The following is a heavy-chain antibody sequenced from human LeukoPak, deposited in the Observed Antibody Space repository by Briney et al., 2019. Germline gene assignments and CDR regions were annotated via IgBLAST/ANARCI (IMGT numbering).Heavy chain of an antibody. D-gene: IGHD1-1*01. CDR1: GGSFSGYY. CDR3: ASPTTV. CDR2: INHSGST. Sequence: PSETLSLTCAVYGGSFSGYYWSWIRQPPGKGLEWIGEINHSGSTNYNPSLKSRVTISVDASKTQFSLKLRSVTAADTAVYYCASPTTVWGQGTRVTVSS. J-gene: IGHJ4*02. V-gene: IGHV4-34*01.